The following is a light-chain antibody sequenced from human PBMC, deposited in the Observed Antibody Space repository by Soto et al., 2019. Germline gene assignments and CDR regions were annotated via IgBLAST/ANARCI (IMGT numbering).Light chain of an antibody. Sequence: EIVLTQSPATLSLSPGERATLSCRASQSISRYLAWYQQKPGQAPRLLIYDASNRATGIPARFSGSGSGTDFTLTISGLEPEDFAVYYCQQLSNWPKYTFGQGTKLDIQ. J-gene: IGKJ2*01. V-gene: IGKV3-11*01. CDR2: DAS. CDR1: QSISRY. CDR3: QQLSNWPKYT.